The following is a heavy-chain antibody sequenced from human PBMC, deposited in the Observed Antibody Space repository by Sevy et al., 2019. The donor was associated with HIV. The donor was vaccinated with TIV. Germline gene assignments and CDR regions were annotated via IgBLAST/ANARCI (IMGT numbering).Heavy chain of an antibody. CDR2: VYSGGAT. D-gene: IGHD2-15*01. Sequence: GGSLRLSCAVSGFTLTNEFFSWVRQAPGKGLEWVAVVYSGGATYYADSVKGRFTICRDKSKSTLYLQMKSLRAEDTAVYYWARVGYCRGGTCFSGFYYAMDVWGQGTTVTVSS. CDR3: ARVGYCRGGTCFSGFYYAMDV. V-gene: IGHV3-53*01. J-gene: IGHJ6*02. CDR1: GFTLTNEF.